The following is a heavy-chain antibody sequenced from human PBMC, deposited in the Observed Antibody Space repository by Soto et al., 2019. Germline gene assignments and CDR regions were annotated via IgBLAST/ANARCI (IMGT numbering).Heavy chain of an antibody. D-gene: IGHD3-3*01. V-gene: IGHV3-30-3*01. CDR2: ISYDGSNK. CDR1: GFTFSSYA. Sequence: GGSLRLSCAASGFTFSSYAMHWVRQAPGKGLEWVAVISYDGSNKYYADSVKGRFTISRDNSKNTLYLQMNSLRAEDTAVYYCARSGSGVGHFDYWGPGTMVTVYS. CDR3: ARSGSGVGHFDY. J-gene: IGHJ4*02.